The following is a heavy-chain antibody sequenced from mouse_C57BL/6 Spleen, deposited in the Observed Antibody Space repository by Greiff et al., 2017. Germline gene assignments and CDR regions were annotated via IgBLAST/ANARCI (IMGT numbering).Heavy chain of an antibody. CDR3: ASFYSKGYFDV. CDR2: ISSGGNYT. V-gene: IGHV5-6*01. D-gene: IGHD2-5*01. CDR1: GFTFSSYG. Sequence: EVQGVESGGDLVKPGGSLKLSCAASGFTFSSYGMSWVRQTPDKRLEWVATISSGGNYTYYPDSVKGRFTISRDKAKNTLYLQMSSLKSEDTAMYYCASFYSKGYFDVWGTGTTVTVSS. J-gene: IGHJ1*03.